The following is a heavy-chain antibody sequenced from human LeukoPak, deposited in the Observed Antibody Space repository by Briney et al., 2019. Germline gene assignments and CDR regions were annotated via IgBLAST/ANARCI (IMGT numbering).Heavy chain of an antibody. J-gene: IGHJ5*02. CDR2: IIPILGIA. V-gene: IGHV1-69*04. CDR3: AREPLYSGYDYGLNWFDP. Sequence: ASVKVSCKASRGTFSSYAISWVRQAPGQGLEWMGRIIPILGIANYAQKFQGRVTITADKSTSTAYMELSSLRSEDTAVYYCAREPLYSGYDYGLNWFDPWGQGTLVTVSS. CDR1: RGTFSSYA. D-gene: IGHD5-12*01.